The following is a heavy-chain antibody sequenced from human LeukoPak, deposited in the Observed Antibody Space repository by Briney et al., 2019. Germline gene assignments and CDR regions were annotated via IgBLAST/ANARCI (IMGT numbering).Heavy chain of an antibody. Sequence: PSETLSLTCTVSGGSISSYYWSWIRQPPGKGLEWIGYIYYSGSTNYNPSLKSRVTISVDTSKNQFSLKLSSVTAADTAVYYCARDLGNRDGYNYLLDYWGQGTLVTVSS. V-gene: IGHV4-59*01. D-gene: IGHD5-24*01. CDR2: IYYSGST. CDR3: ARDLGNRDGYNYLLDY. CDR1: GGSISSYY. J-gene: IGHJ4*02.